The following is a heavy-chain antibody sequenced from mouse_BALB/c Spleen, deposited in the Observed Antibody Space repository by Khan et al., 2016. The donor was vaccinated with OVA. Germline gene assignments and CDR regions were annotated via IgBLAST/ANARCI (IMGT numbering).Heavy chain of an antibody. CDR3: ARSYYDCDYCDMDY. CDR1: GYTFSSYW. Sequence: QVQLQQSGAELMKPGASVKISCKATGYTFSSYWIEWVKQRPGHGLEWIGEILPGSDNTNYNENFTGKATFAADTSSNTAYMQLSSLRSEDSDVYYCARSYYDCDYCDMDYWGQGTSITVSS. J-gene: IGHJ4*01. D-gene: IGHD2-4*01. V-gene: IGHV1-9*01. CDR2: ILPGSDNT.